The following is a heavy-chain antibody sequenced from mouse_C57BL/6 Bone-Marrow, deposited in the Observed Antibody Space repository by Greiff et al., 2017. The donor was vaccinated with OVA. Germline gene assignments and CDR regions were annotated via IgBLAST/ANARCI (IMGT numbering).Heavy chain of an antibody. CDR1: GFNIKDDY. CDR3: TGGSGGY. J-gene: IGHJ2*01. CDR2: IDPENGDT. D-gene: IGHD1-1*01. Sequence: EVKLMESGAELVRPGASVKLSCTASGFNIKDDYMHWVKQRPEQGLEWIGWIDPENGDTEYASKFQGKATITADTSSNTAYRQLSRLTSEDTAVYYCTGGSGGYWGQGTTLTVSS. V-gene: IGHV14-4*01.